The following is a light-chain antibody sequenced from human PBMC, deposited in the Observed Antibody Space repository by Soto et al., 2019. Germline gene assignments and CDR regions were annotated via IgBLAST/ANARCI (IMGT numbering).Light chain of an antibody. V-gene: IGKV1-5*03. CDR3: QQYYSYPWT. CDR2: KAS. Sequence: DIQMTQSPSTLSASVGDRVTITCRASQSISSWLAWYQQKPGKVPNLLIYKASRLESGVPSRFSGSGSGTESTLTISSLQPDDFATYYCQQYYSYPWTFGQGTNLEIK. J-gene: IGKJ1*01. CDR1: QSISSW.